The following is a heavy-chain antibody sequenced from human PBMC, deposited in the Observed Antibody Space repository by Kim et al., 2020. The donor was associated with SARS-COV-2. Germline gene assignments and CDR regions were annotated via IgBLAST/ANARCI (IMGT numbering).Heavy chain of an antibody. J-gene: IGHJ5*02. D-gene: IGHD6-13*01. Sequence: SVKGRFTISRDNAKNSLYLQMNSLRAEDTAVYYCARGGSSSWFLPGWFDPWGQGTLVTVSS. V-gene: IGHV3-48*03. CDR3: ARGGSSSWFLPGWFDP.